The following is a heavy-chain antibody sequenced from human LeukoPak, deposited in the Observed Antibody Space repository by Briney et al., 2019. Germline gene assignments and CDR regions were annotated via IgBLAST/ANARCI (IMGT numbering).Heavy chain of an antibody. CDR1: GYTFTGYY. J-gene: IGHJ5*02. V-gene: IGHV1-2*04. CDR2: INPNSGDT. Sequence: GASVKVSCKASGYTFTGYYMHWVRQAPGQGLEWMGWINPNSGDTHYAQKFQGWVTMTRDTSIQTAYMELSRLRSDDTAVYYCAREGTMRVLRRWFDPWGQGTLVTVSS. CDR3: AREGTMRVLRRWFDP. D-gene: IGHD3-22*01.